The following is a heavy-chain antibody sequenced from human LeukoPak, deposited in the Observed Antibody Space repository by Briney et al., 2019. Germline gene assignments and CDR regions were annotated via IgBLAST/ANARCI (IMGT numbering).Heavy chain of an antibody. CDR1: GFTFSSYG. D-gene: IGHD2-15*01. CDR3: AKSPGWYVTDGGEY. J-gene: IGHJ4*02. CDR2: ISYDGSNK. V-gene: IGHV3-30*18. Sequence: GGSLRLSCAASGFTFSSYGMHWVRQAPGKGLEWVAVISYDGSNKYYADSVKGRFTISRGNSKNTLYLQMNSLRAEDTAVYYCAKSPGWYVTDGGEYWGQGTLVTVSS.